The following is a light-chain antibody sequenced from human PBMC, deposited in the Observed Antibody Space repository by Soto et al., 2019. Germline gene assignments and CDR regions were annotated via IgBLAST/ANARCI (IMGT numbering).Light chain of an antibody. CDR2: KAS. J-gene: IGKJ2*01. CDR1: QSLAYSDGNTY. V-gene: IGKV2-30*01. Sequence: DVVMTQSPLSLPVTLGQPASISCRSSQSLAYSDGNTYLNWFQQRPGQSPRRLIYKASNRDSGVPERFSGSGSGTDFTLKISRVEAEDVGVYYCMQGTHWPPYTFGLWTKGEIK. CDR3: MQGTHWPPYT.